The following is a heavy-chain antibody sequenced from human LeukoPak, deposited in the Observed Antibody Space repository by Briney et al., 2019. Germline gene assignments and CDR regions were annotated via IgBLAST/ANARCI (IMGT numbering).Heavy chain of an antibody. D-gene: IGHD2-2*01. CDR1: GYSFTSYW. Sequence: PGESLKISCKGSGYSFTSYWIGWVRQMPGKGLEWMGIIYPGDSDTRYSPPFQGQVTISADKSISTAYLQWSSLKASDTAMYYCARGGPGYCSSTSCYGHYWGQGTLVTVSS. CDR3: ARGGPGYCSSTSCYGHY. V-gene: IGHV5-51*01. CDR2: IYPGDSDT. J-gene: IGHJ4*02.